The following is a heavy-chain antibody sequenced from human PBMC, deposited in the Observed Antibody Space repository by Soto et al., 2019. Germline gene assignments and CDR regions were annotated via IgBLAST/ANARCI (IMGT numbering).Heavy chain of an antibody. V-gene: IGHV5-10-1*01. CDR1: GYSFTSYC. CDR2: IDPSDSYT. Sequence: GQALKISCKGSGYSFTSYCISWVRQMPGKGLEWMGRIDPSDSYTNYSPSFQGHVTISADKSISTAYLQWSSLKASDTAMYYCARHHQEYYYGSGSYYSIDCWFDPWGQGTL. J-gene: IGHJ5*02. CDR3: ARHHQEYYYGSGSYYSIDCWFDP. D-gene: IGHD3-10*01.